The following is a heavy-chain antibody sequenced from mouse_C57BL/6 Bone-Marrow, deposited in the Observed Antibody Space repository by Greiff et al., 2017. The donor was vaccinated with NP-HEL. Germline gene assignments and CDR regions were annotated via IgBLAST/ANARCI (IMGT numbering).Heavy chain of an antibody. Sequence: VQLQQSGPVLVKPGASVKMSCKASGYTFTDYYMNWVKQSHGKSLEWIGVINPYNGGTSYNQKFKGKATLTVDKSSSTAYMELNSLTSEDSAVYYCARAHYGSSYVRYAMDYWGQGTSVTVSS. D-gene: IGHD1-1*01. CDR1: GYTFTDYY. V-gene: IGHV1-19*01. CDR2: INPYNGGT. CDR3: ARAHYGSSYVRYAMDY. J-gene: IGHJ4*01.